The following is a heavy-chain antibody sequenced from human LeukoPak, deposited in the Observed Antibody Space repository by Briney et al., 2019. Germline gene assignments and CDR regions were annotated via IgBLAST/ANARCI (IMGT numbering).Heavy chain of an antibody. Sequence: SETLSLTCTVSGGSISRSSYYWGWIRQPPGKGLEWIGSIYYSGSTYYNPSLKSRVTISVDTSKNQFSLKLSSVTAADTAVYYCARQDYGSGTYYFDYWGQGTLVTVSS. CDR2: IYYSGST. J-gene: IGHJ4*02. CDR3: ARQDYGSGTYYFDY. CDR1: GGSISRSSYY. V-gene: IGHV4-39*01. D-gene: IGHD3-10*01.